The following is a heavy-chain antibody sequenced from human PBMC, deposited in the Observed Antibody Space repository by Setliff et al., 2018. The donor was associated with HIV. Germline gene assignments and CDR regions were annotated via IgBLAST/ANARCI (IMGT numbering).Heavy chain of an antibody. CDR2: ISAYNGDT. J-gene: IGHJ4*02. V-gene: IGHV1-18*01. D-gene: IGHD6-19*01. CDR3: ARGVSQAYTYGSGAYYYFDF. Sequence: ASVKVSCKASGYTFTSFGITWVRQAPGQGLEWMGWISAYNGDTKYAQRLQGRVTLTTDTSTSTAYMELRSLRFDDTAVYFCARGVSQAYTYGSGAYYYFDFWGLGTLVTVSS. CDR1: GYTFTSFG.